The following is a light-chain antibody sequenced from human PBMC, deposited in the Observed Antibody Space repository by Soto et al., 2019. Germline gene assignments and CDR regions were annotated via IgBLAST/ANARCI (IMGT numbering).Light chain of an antibody. CDR3: QQYNNWPPDRT. J-gene: IGKJ1*01. Sequence: EIVMTQSPATLSVSPGERATLSCRASQSVGSNLAWYQQKPGQAPRLLIYGASTRATGIPARFSGSGSGTEFTLTISSLQSVDFAIYFCQQYNNWPPDRTFGQGTKMEIK. V-gene: IGKV3-15*01. CDR2: GAS. CDR1: QSVGSN.